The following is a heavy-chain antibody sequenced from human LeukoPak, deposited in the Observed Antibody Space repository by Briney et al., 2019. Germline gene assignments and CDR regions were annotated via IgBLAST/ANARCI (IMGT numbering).Heavy chain of an antibody. Sequence: SVKVSCKASGGTFSSYAISWVRQAPGQGLEWMGGIIPIFGTANYAQKFQGRVTITTDESTSTAYMELSSLRSEDTAVYYCAASLSGYYYDSSGYRLDYWGQGTLVTVSS. CDR2: IIPIFGTA. D-gene: IGHD3-22*01. V-gene: IGHV1-69*05. CDR1: GGTFSSYA. J-gene: IGHJ4*02. CDR3: AASLSGYYYDSSGYRLDY.